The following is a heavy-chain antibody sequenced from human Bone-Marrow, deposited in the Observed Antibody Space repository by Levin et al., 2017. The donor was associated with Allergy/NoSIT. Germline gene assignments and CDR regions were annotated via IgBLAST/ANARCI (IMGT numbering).Heavy chain of an antibody. V-gene: IGHV1-2*02. J-gene: IGHJ4*02. D-gene: IGHD3-10*01. CDR3: ASRSGTSLLYYFDY. CDR2: IYPKTGGT. Sequence: ASVKVSCKASGFTFSGYYMHWLRQAPGQGPEWMGWIYPKTGGTNYAPKFQGRVTVTRDTSISTVYMELNSLRSDDTAVYYCASRSGTSLLYYFDYWGQGTLVAVSS. CDR1: GFTFSGYY.